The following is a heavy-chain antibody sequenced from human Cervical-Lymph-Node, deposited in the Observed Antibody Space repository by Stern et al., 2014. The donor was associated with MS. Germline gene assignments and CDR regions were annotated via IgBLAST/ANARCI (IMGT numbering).Heavy chain of an antibody. CDR1: GFTFSDFS. J-gene: IGHJ4*02. Sequence: EDQLVESGGGLVQPGGSLRLSCAASGFTFSDFSMNWVRQAPGKGLEWVSYISSSSTVIYQADSVKGRFTISRDNAKNSLYLQMNSLRAEDTALYYCTREGSGWYHSDDHWGQGTRVTVSS. CDR2: ISSSSTVI. D-gene: IGHD6-19*01. V-gene: IGHV3-48*01. CDR3: TREGSGWYHSDDH.